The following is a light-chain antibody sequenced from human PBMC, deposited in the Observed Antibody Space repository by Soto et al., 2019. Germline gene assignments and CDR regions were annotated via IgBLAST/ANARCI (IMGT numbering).Light chain of an antibody. V-gene: IGLV2-14*01. Sequence: QSALTQPASVSGSPGQSITISCTGNSSDVGGYNYVSWYQQHPGKAPKLMIYDVSNRPSGVSNRFSGSKSGNTATLTISGLQAEDEADYYCSSYTSSSTLYVFGTGTQLTVL. CDR3: SSYTSSSTLYV. CDR1: SSDVGGYNY. CDR2: DVS. J-gene: IGLJ1*01.